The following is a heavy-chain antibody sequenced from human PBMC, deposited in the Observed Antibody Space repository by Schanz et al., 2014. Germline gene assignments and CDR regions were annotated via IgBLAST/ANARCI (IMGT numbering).Heavy chain of an antibody. CDR2: ISNSGYTI. V-gene: IGHV3-11*01. D-gene: IGHD6-6*01. CDR3: ARAPPPYSSSPYYWYYGMDV. J-gene: IGHJ6*02. CDR1: GFTFSDYY. Sequence: QVQLVESGGGLVKPGGSLRLSCAASGFTFSDYYMNWIRQAPGKGLEWVSYISNSGYTIYYADSVKGRFTISRDNAKNSLYLKMNSGRAEDPAGYYCARAPPPYSSSPYYWYYGMDVWGQGTTVTVSS.